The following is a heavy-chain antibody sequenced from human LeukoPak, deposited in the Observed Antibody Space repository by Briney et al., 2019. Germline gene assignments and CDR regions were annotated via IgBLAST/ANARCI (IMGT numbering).Heavy chain of an antibody. CDR3: TTEPRD. V-gene: IGHV3-15*01. CDR2: IKSEADGGTI. J-gene: IGHJ4*02. Sequence: PGGSLRLSCAASGFTFSHMWMSWVRQAPGRGLEWVGRIKSEADGGTIDYAAPVKGRFTISRDDSKNTLYLQINSLRTEDTAVHYCTTEPRDWGQGTLVTVSS. CDR1: GFTFSHMW.